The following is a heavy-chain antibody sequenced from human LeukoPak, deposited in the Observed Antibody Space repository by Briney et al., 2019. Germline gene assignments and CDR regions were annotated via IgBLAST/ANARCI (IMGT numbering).Heavy chain of an antibody. Sequence: SETLSLTCTVFGGSISSGNYYWNWIRQHPGKGLGWIGYIYYSESTYSNPSLKSRVTISIDTSKNQFSLKLSSVTVADTAVYFCARSAGVNYFDYWGQGTLVTVSS. V-gene: IGHV4-31*03. CDR1: GGSISSGNYY. D-gene: IGHD7-27*01. J-gene: IGHJ4*02. CDR2: IYYSEST. CDR3: ARSAGVNYFDY.